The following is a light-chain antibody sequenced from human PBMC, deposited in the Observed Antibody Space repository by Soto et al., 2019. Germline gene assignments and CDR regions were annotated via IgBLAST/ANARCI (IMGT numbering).Light chain of an antibody. CDR3: CSYAGTYTYV. CDR2: DVS. CDR1: SSDVGDYNS. J-gene: IGLJ1*01. Sequence: QSVLTQPRSVSGSPGQSVTISCTGTSSDVGDYNSVSWYQQHPGKAPKLMIYDVSKRPSGVPYRFSGSKSGNTASLTISGLQAEDEADYYCCSYAGTYTYVFGTGTKVTV. V-gene: IGLV2-11*01.